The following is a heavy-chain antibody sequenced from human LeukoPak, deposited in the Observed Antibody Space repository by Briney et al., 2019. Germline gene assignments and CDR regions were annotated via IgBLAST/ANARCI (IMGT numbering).Heavy chain of an antibody. J-gene: IGHJ4*02. D-gene: IGHD1-26*01. CDR2: IIPIFGTA. V-gene: IGHV1-69*05. Sequence: SVKVSCKASGGTFSSYAISWVRQAPGQGLEWLVGIIPIFGTANYAQKLQGRVTMTTDTSTSTAYMELRSLRSDDTAVYYCARVSQEGNSLVGATSDYWGQGTLVTVSS. CDR1: GGTFSSYA. CDR3: ARVSQEGNSLVGATSDY.